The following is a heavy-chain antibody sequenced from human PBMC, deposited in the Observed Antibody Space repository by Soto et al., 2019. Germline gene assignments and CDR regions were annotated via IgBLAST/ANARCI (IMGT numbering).Heavy chain of an antibody. CDR2: ISSSSSYI. CDR3: AGGPASRNFDY. D-gene: IGHD2-2*01. Sequence: EVPLVESGGGLVKPGGSLRLSCAASGFTFSNYNMNWVRQAPGKGLEWVSSISSSSSYIYYADSVKGRFTISRDNAKNSLYLQMNSLRAEDTAVYYCAGGPASRNFDYWGQGTLVTVSS. CDR1: GFTFSNYN. J-gene: IGHJ4*02. V-gene: IGHV3-21*01.